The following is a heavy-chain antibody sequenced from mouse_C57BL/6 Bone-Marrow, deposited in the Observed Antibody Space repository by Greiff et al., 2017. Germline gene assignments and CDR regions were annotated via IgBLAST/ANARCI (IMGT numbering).Heavy chain of an antibody. CDR1: GFSFTSYG. J-gene: IGHJ4*01. CDR2: LWRGGGT. Sequence: VQLQESGPGLVQPSQSLSITCTVSGFSFTSYGVHWVRQSPGQGLEWLGVLWRGGGTDYNAAFMSRLSITKDNSKSQVYFKRNSLLADDTVIYYCAKGQCLLPCYYDIDYWGQGTSVTVSS. V-gene: IGHV2-5*01. D-gene: IGHD2-3*01. CDR3: AKGQCLLPCYYDIDY.